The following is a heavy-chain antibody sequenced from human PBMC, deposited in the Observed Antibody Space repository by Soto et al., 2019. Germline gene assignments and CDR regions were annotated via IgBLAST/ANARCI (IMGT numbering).Heavy chain of an antibody. Sequence: HVQLVESGGGVVQPGRSLRLSCAASGFTFSSYGMHWVRQAPGKGLEWVAVIWYDGSNKYYADSVKGRFTISRDNSKNTLYLQMNSFRAEDTAVYYCGRGGYCSSTSCYPVPVYAFDIWGQGTMVTVSS. CDR2: IWYDGSNK. D-gene: IGHD2-2*01. CDR3: GRGGYCSSTSCYPVPVYAFDI. V-gene: IGHV3-33*01. J-gene: IGHJ3*02. CDR1: GFTFSSYG.